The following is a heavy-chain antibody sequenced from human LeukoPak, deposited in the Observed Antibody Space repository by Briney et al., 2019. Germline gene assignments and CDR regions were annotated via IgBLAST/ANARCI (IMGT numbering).Heavy chain of an antibody. CDR3: ARGLYYYYYMDV. CDR1: GFTFSSYS. Sequence: AGGSLRLSCAASGFTFSSYSMNWVRQAPGKGLEWVSSISSSSYIYYADSVKGRFTISRDNAKNSLYLQMNSLRAEDTAVYYCARGLYYYYYMDVWGKGTTVTVSS. CDR2: ISSSSYI. V-gene: IGHV3-21*01. J-gene: IGHJ6*03.